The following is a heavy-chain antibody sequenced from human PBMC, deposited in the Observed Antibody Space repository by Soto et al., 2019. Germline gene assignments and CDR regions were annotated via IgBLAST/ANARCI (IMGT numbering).Heavy chain of an antibody. CDR2: IWYDGSNK. Sequence: GSLRLSCAASGFTFSSYGMHWVRQAPGKGLEWVAVIWYDGSNKYYADSVKGRFTISRDNSKNTLYLQMNSLRAEDTAVYYCAREPHPPYGLNIRGKATIVTGS. CDR1: GFTFSSYG. D-gene: IGHD4-17*01. CDR3: AREPHPPYGLNI. J-gene: IGHJ3*02. V-gene: IGHV3-33*01.